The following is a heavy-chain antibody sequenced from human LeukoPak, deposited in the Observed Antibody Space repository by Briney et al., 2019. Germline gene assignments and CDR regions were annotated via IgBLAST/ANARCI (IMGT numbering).Heavy chain of an antibody. CDR2: FDPEDGET. Sequence: ASVKVSCKVSGYTLSELPMHWVRQAPGKGLEWMGGFDPEDGETISAQKFQGRVTMTEDTSRDTAYMELSSLRSEDTAVYYCASVAPLNSSGWKYFFDHWGQRTLVTVSS. CDR3: ASVAPLNSSGWKYFFDH. D-gene: IGHD6-19*01. V-gene: IGHV1-24*01. J-gene: IGHJ4*02. CDR1: GYTLSELP.